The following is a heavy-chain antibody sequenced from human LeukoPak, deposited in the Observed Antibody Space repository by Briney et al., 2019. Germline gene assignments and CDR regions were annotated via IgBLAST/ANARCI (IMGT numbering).Heavy chain of an antibody. J-gene: IGHJ4*02. CDR3: ARREYSGSFFDY. D-gene: IGHD1-26*01. Sequence: SETLSLTCAVSGYSISSGYYWGWIRQPPGKGLEWIGSIYHSGSTYYNPSLKSRVTISVDTSKNQFSLKLSSVTAADTAVYYCARREYSGSFFDYWGQGTLVTASS. CDR1: GYSISSGYY. CDR2: IYHSGST. V-gene: IGHV4-38-2*01.